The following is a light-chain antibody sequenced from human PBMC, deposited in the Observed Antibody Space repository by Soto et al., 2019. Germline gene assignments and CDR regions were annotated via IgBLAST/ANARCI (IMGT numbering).Light chain of an antibody. V-gene: IGKV3-15*01. CDR3: QQYDNWPQM. J-gene: IGKJ1*01. Sequence: EIVMTQSPATLSVSPGERDTLSCRASQSISSNLAWYQQKPGQAPRLLIYGASTRATVIPARFGGSGSGIEFTFTITSLQSEDFAVYYCQQYDNWPQMFGQGTKVDI. CDR2: GAS. CDR1: QSISSN.